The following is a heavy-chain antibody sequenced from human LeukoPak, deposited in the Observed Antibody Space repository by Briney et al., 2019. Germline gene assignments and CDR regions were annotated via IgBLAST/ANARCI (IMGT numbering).Heavy chain of an antibody. CDR1: GFTFGDYA. Sequence: GGSLRLSCTASGFTFGDYAMNWVRQAPGKGLEWVGFIRSKAYGGTTEYAASVKGRFSISRDDSKSIAYLQMNSLKTEDTAVYYCARVSRWYPSLSGDYYYYGMDVWGQGTTVTVSS. D-gene: IGHD6-13*01. CDR2: IRSKAYGGTT. CDR3: ARVSRWYPSLSGDYYYYGMDV. J-gene: IGHJ6*02. V-gene: IGHV3-49*04.